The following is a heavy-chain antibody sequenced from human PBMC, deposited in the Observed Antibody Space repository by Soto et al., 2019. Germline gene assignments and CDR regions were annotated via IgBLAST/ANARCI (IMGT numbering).Heavy chain of an antibody. CDR1: GYTFTIYD. J-gene: IGHJ4*02. Sequence: DSVKVSCKASGYTFTIYDINWVRQASGQGLEWMGWMNPNSGNTGYAQKFQGRITMTRDTSISTAYMELSSLRSEDSAVYFCARGERDCSGASCYDQRGQGALVPVDS. CDR2: MNPNSGNT. CDR3: ARGERDCSGASCYDQ. D-gene: IGHD2-2*01. V-gene: IGHV1-8*01.